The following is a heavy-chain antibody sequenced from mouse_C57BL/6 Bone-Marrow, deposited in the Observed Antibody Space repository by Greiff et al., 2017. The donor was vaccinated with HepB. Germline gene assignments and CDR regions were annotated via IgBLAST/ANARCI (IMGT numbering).Heavy chain of an antibody. CDR1: GYTFTNYW. V-gene: IGHV1-63*01. D-gene: IGHD1-2*01. J-gene: IGHJ1*03. CDR2: IYPGGGYT. CDR3: ARRLSYSWYFDV. Sequence: QVHVKQSGAELVRPGTSVKMSCKASGYTFTNYWIGWAKQRPGHGLEWIGDIYPGGGYTNYNEKFKGKATLTADKSSSTAYMQFSSLTSEDSAIYNSARRLSYSWYFDVWGTGSPRTVSS.